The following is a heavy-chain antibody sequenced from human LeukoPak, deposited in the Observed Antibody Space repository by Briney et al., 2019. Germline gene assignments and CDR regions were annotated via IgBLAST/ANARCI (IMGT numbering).Heavy chain of an antibody. CDR3: ARGPLWDWYFDL. J-gene: IGHJ2*01. Sequence: SQTLSLTCTVSGGSISSGSYYWSWIRQPAGKGLEWIGRIYTSGSTNYNPSLKSRVTISVDTSKNQFSLKLSSVTAADTAVYYCARGPLWDWYFDLWGRGTLVTVSS. V-gene: IGHV4-61*02. D-gene: IGHD1-26*01. CDR2: IYTSGST. CDR1: GGSISSGSYY.